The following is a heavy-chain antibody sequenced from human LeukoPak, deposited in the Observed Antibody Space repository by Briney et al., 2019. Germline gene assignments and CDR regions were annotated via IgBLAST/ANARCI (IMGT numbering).Heavy chain of an antibody. CDR1: GFTFSSYS. J-gene: IGHJ6*02. Sequence: GGSLRLSCAASGFTFSSYSMNWVRQAPGKGLEWVSSISSSSSYIYYADSVKGRFTISRDNAENSLYLQMNSLRAEDTAVYYCARDIVVVPAALGHYYYGMDVWGQGTTVTVSS. V-gene: IGHV3-21*01. CDR2: ISSSSSYI. CDR3: ARDIVVVPAALGHYYYGMDV. D-gene: IGHD2-2*01.